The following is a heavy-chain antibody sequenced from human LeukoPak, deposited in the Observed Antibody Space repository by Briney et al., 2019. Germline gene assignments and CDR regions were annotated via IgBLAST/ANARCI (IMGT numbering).Heavy chain of an antibody. J-gene: IGHJ5*02. Sequence: PGGSLRLSCAASGFTFSTYAMSWVRQAPGQGLEWVSSISNSGGHIYDADSVKGRFTISRDNSKNTLYLQMNSLRAEDTDIYYCARGAMSAWFAPWGQGTLVTVSS. CDR2: ISNSGGHI. CDR3: ARGAMSAWFAP. CDR1: GFTFSTYA. V-gene: IGHV3-23*01. D-gene: IGHD2-2*01.